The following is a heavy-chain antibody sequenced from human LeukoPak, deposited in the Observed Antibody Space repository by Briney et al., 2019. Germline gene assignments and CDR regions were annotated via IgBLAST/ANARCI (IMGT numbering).Heavy chain of an antibody. V-gene: IGHV1-3*01. D-gene: IGHD5-24*01. CDR2: INAGNGHT. CDR3: ARGIWSATRVDYYLDN. J-gene: IGHJ4*02. Sequence: ASVKVSCKASGYTFSGYAIHWVRQAPGQKFEWMGWINAGNGHTKYSQNFQGRVTITRDSSANIVYMDVSSLTSEDTAVYYCARGIWSATRVDYYLDNWGRGTLVTVSS. CDR1: GYTFSGYA.